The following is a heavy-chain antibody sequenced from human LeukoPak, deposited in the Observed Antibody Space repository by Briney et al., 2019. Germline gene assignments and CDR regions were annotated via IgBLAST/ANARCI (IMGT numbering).Heavy chain of an antibody. V-gene: IGHV3-7*04. CDR1: GFTFSSYW. CDR2: IKPDGSEK. Sequence: GGSLRLSCAVSGFTFSSYWMNWVRQAPGKGPEWVANIKPDGSEKFYVDSVKGRFTVSRDNAKNLLYLQMNSLRAEDTALYYCARGASYWGQGTLVTVSS. CDR3: ARGASY. J-gene: IGHJ4*02.